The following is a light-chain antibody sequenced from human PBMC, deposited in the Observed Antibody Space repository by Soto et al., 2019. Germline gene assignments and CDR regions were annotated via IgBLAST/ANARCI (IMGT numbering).Light chain of an antibody. V-gene: IGKV1-33*01. CDR2: DAS. J-gene: IGKJ4*01. CDR3: QQYEDLPLT. Sequence: DIQLTQSPSSLSASVGDRVTITCQASQDINNYSNWYQQKPGKAPKLLIFDASSVETGVPSRFSGSGSGTHFTFTISSLEPEDIATYHCQQYEDLPLTFGGGTRVELK. CDR1: QDINNY.